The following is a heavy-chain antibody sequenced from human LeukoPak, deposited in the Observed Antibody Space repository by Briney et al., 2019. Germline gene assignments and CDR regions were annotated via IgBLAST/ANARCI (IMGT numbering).Heavy chain of an antibody. V-gene: IGHV3-74*01. Sequence: PGGSLRLSCAASGFTFTTYWMHWLRQAPGKGLVWVSRINSDGCDTTYAGSVKGRFTISRDNAKNTLYLQMNSLRAEDTAVYYCARGTNGIWSFDYWGQGTLVTVSS. J-gene: IGHJ4*02. CDR2: INSDGCDT. CDR3: ARGTNGIWSFDY. D-gene: IGHD2-8*01. CDR1: GFTFTTYW.